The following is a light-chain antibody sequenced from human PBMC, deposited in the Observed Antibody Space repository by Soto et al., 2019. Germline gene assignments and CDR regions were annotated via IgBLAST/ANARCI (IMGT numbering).Light chain of an antibody. V-gene: IGLV2-14*01. CDR3: RSYTRSSTLV. Sequence: QSALTQPASVSGSPGQSITMSCTGTSSDVGSYNYVSWYQQHPGKAPKLMIYDVSNRPSGVSNRLSGSKSGNTASLTISGLQAEDEAAYYCRSYTRSSTLVFGGGTKLTVL. CDR1: SSDVGSYNY. CDR2: DVS. J-gene: IGLJ2*01.